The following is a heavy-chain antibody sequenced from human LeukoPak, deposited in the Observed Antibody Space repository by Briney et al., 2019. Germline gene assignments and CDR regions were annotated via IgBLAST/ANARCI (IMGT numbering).Heavy chain of an antibody. CDR2: ISYDGSNK. J-gene: IGHJ4*02. CDR3: ARDHDGDGSGSFPQYYFDY. D-gene: IGHD3-10*01. Sequence: SGGSLRLSCAASGFTFSSYAMHWVRQAPGKGLEWVAVISYDGSNKYYADSVKGRFTISRDNSKNTLYLQMNSLRAEDTAVYYCARDHDGDGSGSFPQYYFDYWGQGTLVTVSS. CDR1: GFTFSSYA. V-gene: IGHV3-30-3*01.